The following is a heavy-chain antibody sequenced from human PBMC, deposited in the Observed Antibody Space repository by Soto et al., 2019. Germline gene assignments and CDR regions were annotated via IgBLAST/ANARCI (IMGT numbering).Heavy chain of an antibody. CDR2: ISGSGGST. D-gene: IGHD1-7*01. J-gene: IGHJ6*02. Sequence: GGSLRLSCAASGFTFSSYAMSWVRQAPGKGLEWVSAISGSGGSTYYADSVKGRFTISRDNSKNTLYLQMNSLRAEDTAVYYCAKGTRGQLELPSYYGMDVWGQGTTVTVSS. V-gene: IGHV3-23*01. CDR3: AKGTRGQLELPSYYGMDV. CDR1: GFTFSSYA.